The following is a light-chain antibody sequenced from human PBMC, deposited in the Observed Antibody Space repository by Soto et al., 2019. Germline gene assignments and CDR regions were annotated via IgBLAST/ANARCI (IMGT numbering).Light chain of an antibody. CDR2: GAS. CDR3: QQYNNWPPGT. CDR1: QSVSSN. V-gene: IGKV3-15*01. J-gene: IGKJ2*01. Sequence: EIVMTQSPATLSVSPGERATLSCRASQSVSSNLAWYQQKPGQAPRLLIYGASARATGIPARFRGSGSGTEFTLTISSLQSADFAIYYCQQYNNWPPGTFGQGTKLEIK.